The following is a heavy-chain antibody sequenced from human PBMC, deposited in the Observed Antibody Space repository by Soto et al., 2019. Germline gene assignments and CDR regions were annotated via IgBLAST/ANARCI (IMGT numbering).Heavy chain of an antibody. Sequence: LGESLKISCKGSGYSFTSYWIGWVRQMPGKGLEWMGIIYPGDSDTRYSPSFQGQVTISADKSISTAYLQWSSLKASDTAMYYCARHVRYCSGGSCYLNWFDPWGQGTLVTVSS. J-gene: IGHJ5*02. D-gene: IGHD2-15*01. CDR3: ARHVRYCSGGSCYLNWFDP. CDR2: IYPGDSDT. CDR1: GYSFTSYW. V-gene: IGHV5-51*01.